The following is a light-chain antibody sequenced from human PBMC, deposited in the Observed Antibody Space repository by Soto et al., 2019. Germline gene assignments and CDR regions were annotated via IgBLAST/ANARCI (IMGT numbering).Light chain of an antibody. Sequence: EIVMTQSQATLSVSPGERAIVSCRASQSISDNLAWYQQTPGRAPRLLIYGASIRATSVPARFSGSGSGTEFTLTIRSLQSEDFAVYYCQQYDYWPPYTFGQGTKVEI. V-gene: IGKV3-15*01. J-gene: IGKJ2*01. CDR1: QSISDN. CDR3: QQYDYWPPYT. CDR2: GAS.